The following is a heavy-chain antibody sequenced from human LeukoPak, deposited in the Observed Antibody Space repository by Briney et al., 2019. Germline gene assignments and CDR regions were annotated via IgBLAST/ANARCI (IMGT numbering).Heavy chain of an antibody. D-gene: IGHD3-22*01. Sequence: GGSLRLSCAASGFTFSDYYMSWIRQAPGKGLEWVANIKQDGSEKYYVDSVKGRFTISRDNAKNSLYLQMNSLRAEDTAVYYCARVPVLVTYYYDSSGYYFDYWGQGTLVTVSS. V-gene: IGHV3-7*01. CDR3: ARVPVLVTYYYDSSGYYFDY. CDR1: GFTFSDYY. J-gene: IGHJ4*02. CDR2: IKQDGSEK.